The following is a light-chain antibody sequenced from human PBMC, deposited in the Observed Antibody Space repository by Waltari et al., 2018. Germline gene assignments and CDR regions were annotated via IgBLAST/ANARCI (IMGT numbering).Light chain of an antibody. Sequence: DIVMTQSPDSLAVSLGERVTINCRSSQTILDTYDKNYLAWHQQKPGQSPRLLIYWASTREFGVPYRFSGSGSGTDFTLTISGLQAEDVAVYYCQQYFNTPITFGGGTKVEIK. CDR1: QTILDTYDKNY. J-gene: IGKJ4*01. CDR2: WAS. CDR3: QQYFNTPIT. V-gene: IGKV4-1*01.